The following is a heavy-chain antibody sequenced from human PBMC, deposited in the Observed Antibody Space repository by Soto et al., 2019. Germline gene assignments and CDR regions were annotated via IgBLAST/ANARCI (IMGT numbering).Heavy chain of an antibody. CDR3: ARSMYPYDSSGYYGPRGFDY. Sequence: GGSLRLFCAASGFTFSSYGMHWVRQAPGKGLEWVAVIWYDGSNKYYADSVKGRFTISRDNSKNTLYLQMNSLRAEDTAVYYCARSMYPYDSSGYYGPRGFDYWGQGTLVTVSS. D-gene: IGHD3-22*01. CDR1: GFTFSSYG. V-gene: IGHV3-33*01. J-gene: IGHJ4*02. CDR2: IWYDGSNK.